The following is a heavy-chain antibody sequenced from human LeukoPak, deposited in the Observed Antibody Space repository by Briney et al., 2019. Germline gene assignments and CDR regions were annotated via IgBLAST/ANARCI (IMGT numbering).Heavy chain of an antibody. CDR2: IYYSGST. CDR3: ARYGGTQYYFDY. D-gene: IGHD3-16*01. V-gene: IGHV4-59*12. CDR1: GGSISSYY. Sequence: SETLSLTCTVSGGSISSYYWSWIRQPPGKGLEWIGYIYYSGSTYYSPSLKSRVTISVDTSKNQFSLKLSSVTAADTAVYYCARYGGTQYYFDYWGQGTLVTVSS. J-gene: IGHJ4*02.